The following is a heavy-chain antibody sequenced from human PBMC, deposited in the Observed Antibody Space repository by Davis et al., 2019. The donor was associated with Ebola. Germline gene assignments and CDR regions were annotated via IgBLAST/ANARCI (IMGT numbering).Heavy chain of an antibody. CDR2: IGPSGNSF. Sequence: PGGSLRLSCEVSGFTFSDYYMSWIRQAPGKGLEWIAYIGPSGNSFYCADSVKGRFTVSRDDSKNTLDLQINNLRVEDTAVYFCAKSREGNYYLDAWGRGTTVTVSS. V-gene: IGHV3-11*01. J-gene: IGHJ6*03. CDR1: GFTFSDYY. CDR3: AKSREGNYYLDA.